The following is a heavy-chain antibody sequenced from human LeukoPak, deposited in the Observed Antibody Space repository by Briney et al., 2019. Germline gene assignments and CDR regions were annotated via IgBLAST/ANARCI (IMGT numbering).Heavy chain of an antibody. CDR3: ARPSDDSSRGGYYYYYGMDV. D-gene: IGHD6-13*01. CDR2: IIRIFGTA. V-gene: IGHV1-69*13. Sequence: ASVKVSCTASGGTFSSYAISWVRQAPGQGLEWVGGIIRIFGTANYAQKFQGRVTITADESTSTAYMELSSLRSEDTAVYYCARPSDDSSRGGYYYYYGMDVWGQGTTVTVSS. CDR1: GGTFSSYA. J-gene: IGHJ6*02.